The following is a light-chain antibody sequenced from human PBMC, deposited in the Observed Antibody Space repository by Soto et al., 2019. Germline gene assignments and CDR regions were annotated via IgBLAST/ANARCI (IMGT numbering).Light chain of an antibody. CDR2: GAS. CDR3: QQYGSSGT. CDR1: QSVSNNY. J-gene: IGKJ1*01. Sequence: EFGLTQSLGTLSLSPGQRATLSWRASQSVSNNYLAWYQQEPGQARRLLIYGASNRATGLPDRFSGSGSGTDFTLTISRVEPEDFAVYYCQQYGSSGTFGQGTKVDI. V-gene: IGKV3-20*01.